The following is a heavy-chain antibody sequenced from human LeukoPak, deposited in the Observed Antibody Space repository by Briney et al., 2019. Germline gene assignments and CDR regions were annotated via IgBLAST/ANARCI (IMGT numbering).Heavy chain of an antibody. CDR1: GGPFNGYY. Sequence: SETLSLTCAVYGGPFNGYYWSWIRQPPGKGLEWIGEINHSGSTNYNPSLKSRVTISIHTSKNQFSLKLNSGTAADTAVYYCARDKRVAVAGTYIYYYYMDVWGNGTTVTISS. J-gene: IGHJ6*03. CDR3: ARDKRVAVAGTYIYYYYMDV. D-gene: IGHD6-19*01. CDR2: INHSGST. V-gene: IGHV4-34*01.